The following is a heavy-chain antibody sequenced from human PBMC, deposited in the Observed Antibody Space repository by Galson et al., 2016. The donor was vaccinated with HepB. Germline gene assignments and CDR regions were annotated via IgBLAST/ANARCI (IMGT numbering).Heavy chain of an antibody. V-gene: IGHV3-53*01. D-gene: IGHD5-18*01. CDR1: GFTVSSNY. J-gene: IGHJ4*02. CDR3: ARGMTGYSSFDY. Sequence: SLRLSCAASGFTVSSNYISWFRQAPGRGLEWVSVIYFGGDSVHADSVTGRFTISTDNSQNTLYLHMNSLTVEDTGVYYCARGMTGYSSFDYWGRGTLVTVAS. CDR2: IYFGGDS.